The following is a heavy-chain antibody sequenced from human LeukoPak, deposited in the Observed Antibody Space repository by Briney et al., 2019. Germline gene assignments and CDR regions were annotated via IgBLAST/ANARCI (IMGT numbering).Heavy chain of an antibody. J-gene: IGHJ4*02. CDR3: VRQWMRDSGAYYDFHH. CDR1: DGSIINNNHY. V-gene: IGHV4-39*01. Sequence: SETLSLTCTVSDGSIINNNHYWGWTRQPPGKGLEWIGSISYSGGSAYYNPSLKSRVTISVDTSKNQFSLKLSSVTAADTAVYYCVRQWMRDSGAYYDFHHWGQGTLVTVST. D-gene: IGHD3-22*01. CDR2: ISYSGGSA.